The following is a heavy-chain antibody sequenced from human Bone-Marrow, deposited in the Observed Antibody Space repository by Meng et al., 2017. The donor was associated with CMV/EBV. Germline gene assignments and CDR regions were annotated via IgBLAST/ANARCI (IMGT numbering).Heavy chain of an antibody. Sequence: ASVKVSCKASGYTFTSYGIRWVRPAPGQGLEWMGWFNGYNGDTNYAQKAQGRVTVTIDTSTNTAYVEMRSLRSDDTAVYYCARGRMRADFDCWGQGTLVTVSS. V-gene: IGHV1-18*01. CDR2: FNGYNGDT. J-gene: IGHJ4*02. CDR3: ARGRMRADFDC. CDR1: GYTFTSYG.